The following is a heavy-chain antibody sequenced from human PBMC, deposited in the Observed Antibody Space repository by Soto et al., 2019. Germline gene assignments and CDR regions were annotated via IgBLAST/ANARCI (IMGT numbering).Heavy chain of an antibody. CDR3: EKDSDYYDSSGYYYVKYFDY. CDR1: GFTFSSYA. CDR2: ISGSGGST. J-gene: IGHJ4*02. V-gene: IGHV3-23*01. D-gene: IGHD3-22*01. Sequence: LRLSCAASGFTFSSYAMSWVRQAPGKGLDWVSAISGSGGSTYYADSVKGRFTISRDNSKNTLYLQMNSLRAEDTAVYYCEKDSDYYDSSGYYYVKYFDYWGQRTLVAVCS.